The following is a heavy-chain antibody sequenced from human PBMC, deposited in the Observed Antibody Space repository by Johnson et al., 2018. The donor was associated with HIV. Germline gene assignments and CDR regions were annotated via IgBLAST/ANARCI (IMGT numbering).Heavy chain of an antibody. CDR1: GFTFSDYY. CDR3: ARDKSGSYRCAFDV. J-gene: IGHJ3*01. CDR2: ISSSGSTI. V-gene: IGHV3-11*01. D-gene: IGHD1-26*01. Sequence: QVQLVESGGGLVKPGGSLRLSCAVSGFTFSDYYMSWIRQAPGKGLEWVSYISSSGSTIYYADSVKGRFNISRDNSKNTLDLQMNSLRAEDTALYYWARDKSGSYRCAFDVWGQGTMVTVSS.